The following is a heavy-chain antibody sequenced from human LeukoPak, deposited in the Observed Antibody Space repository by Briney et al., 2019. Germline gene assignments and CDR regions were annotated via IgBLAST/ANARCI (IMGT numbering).Heavy chain of an antibody. J-gene: IGHJ6*02. D-gene: IGHD3-10*01. CDR3: AKEDDYYGSGSYYFIRLSYYYYGMDV. CDR1: GFTFSNYW. V-gene: IGHV3-7*03. CDR2: IKQDGSEK. Sequence: GGSLRLSCAASGFTFSNYWMSWVRQAPGKGLEWVANIKQDGSEKCYVDSVKGRFTISRDNSKNTLYLQMNSLRAEDTAVYYCAKEDDYYGSGSYYFIRLSYYYYGMDVWGQGTTVTVSS.